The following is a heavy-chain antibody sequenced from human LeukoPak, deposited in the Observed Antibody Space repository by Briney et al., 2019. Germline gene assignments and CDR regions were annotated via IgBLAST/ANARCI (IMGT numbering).Heavy chain of an antibody. D-gene: IGHD3-3*01. CDR1: GYTFTGYY. V-gene: IGHV1-2*02. J-gene: IGHJ4*02. Sequence: ASVKVSCKASGYTFTGYYMHWVRQAPGQGLEWMGWINPNSGGTNYAQKLQGRVTMTTDTSTSTAYMELRSLRSDDTAVYYCARDALRFLEWLLHYWGQGTLVTVSS. CDR2: INPNSGGT. CDR3: ARDALRFLEWLLHY.